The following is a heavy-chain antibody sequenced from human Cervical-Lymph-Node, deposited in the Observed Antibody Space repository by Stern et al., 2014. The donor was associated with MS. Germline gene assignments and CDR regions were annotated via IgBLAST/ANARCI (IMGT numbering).Heavy chain of an antibody. CDR1: GGSISSGGYY. CDR2: IYYSGST. D-gene: IGHD2-15*01. J-gene: IGHJ4*02. CDR3: ARGSRYCSGGSCYQFDY. V-gene: IGHV4-31*01. Sequence: QVQLQESAPGLVKPSQTLSLTCTVSGGSISSGGYYWSWIRQHPGNGLEWIGYIYYSGSTDYKPSLQSSVTLSVEKSKYQFSLKLSSVTAADTAVYYCARGSRYCSGGSCYQFDYWGQGTLGTVSS.